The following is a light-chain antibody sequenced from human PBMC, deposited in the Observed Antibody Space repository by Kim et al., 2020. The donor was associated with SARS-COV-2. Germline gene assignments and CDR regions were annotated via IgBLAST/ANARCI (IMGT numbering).Light chain of an antibody. CDR3: QQYYSSPLT. CDR1: QTVLHRSNNTNY. V-gene: IGKV4-1*01. Sequence: RVTINCKSSQTVLHRSNNTNYLAWYKQNPGQPPKLLIYWASTRQAGVPDRFSGSGSATDFTLTISSLQAEDVAVYYCQQYYSSPLTFGGGTKLEI. J-gene: IGKJ4*01. CDR2: WAS.